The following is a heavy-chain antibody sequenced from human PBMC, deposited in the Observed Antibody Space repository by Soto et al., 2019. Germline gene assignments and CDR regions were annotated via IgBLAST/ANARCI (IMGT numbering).Heavy chain of an antibody. CDR3: ARSFYP. CDR1: GGSISSFY. Sequence: QVQLQESGPGLVKPSETLSLTCIVSGGSISSFYWSWIRQPPGKGLEWVGGMYYNGSATYNPSLKSRVTMSVDMSKNHLFLTLNSVTAADTAVYYCARSFYPWGQGTLVTVSS. CDR2: MYYNGSA. V-gene: IGHV4-59*01. J-gene: IGHJ5*02.